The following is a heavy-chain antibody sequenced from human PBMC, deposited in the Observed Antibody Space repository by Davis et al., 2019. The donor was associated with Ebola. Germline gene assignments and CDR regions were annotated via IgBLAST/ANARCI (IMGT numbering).Heavy chain of an antibody. CDR1: GFTFSGSA. CDR2: IRSKASSYAT. CDR3: AREGRSSSSGGWFDP. J-gene: IGHJ5*02. D-gene: IGHD6-6*01. V-gene: IGHV3-73*01. Sequence: PGGSLRLSCAASGFTFSGSAMHWVRQASGKGLEWVGRIRSKASSYATAYAASVNGRFTISRDDSKNTAYLQMNSLRAEDTAVYYCAREGRSSSSGGWFDPWGQGTLVTVSS.